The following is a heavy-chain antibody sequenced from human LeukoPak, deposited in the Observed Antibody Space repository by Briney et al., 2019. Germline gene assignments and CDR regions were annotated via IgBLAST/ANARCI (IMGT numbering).Heavy chain of an antibody. CDR3: ASYPRYSSSPPFDY. V-gene: IGHV1-2*02. CDR2: INPNTGDT. Sequence: ASVKVSCKASGYTFTGQDMHWVRQAPGQGLEWMGWINPNTGDTNCAQKFQGRVTMTRDTTISTAYMELSRLTSDDTAVYYCASYPRYSSSPPFDYWGQGTLVTVSS. CDR1: GYTFTGQD. D-gene: IGHD6-19*01. J-gene: IGHJ4*02.